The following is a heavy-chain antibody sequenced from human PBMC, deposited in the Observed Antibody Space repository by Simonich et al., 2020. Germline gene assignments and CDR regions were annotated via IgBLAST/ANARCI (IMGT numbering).Heavy chain of an antibody. Sequence: QVQLVQSGAEVKKPGASVKVSCKASGYTFTSYGISGVRQAPGQGLEWVGGISAYKGNTNYAQRLQGRVTMTTDTPTSTAYMELRSLRSDDTAVYYCARASRGTWWYYYFDYWGQGTLVTVSS. CDR3: ARASRGTWWYYYFDY. CDR1: GYTFTSYG. D-gene: IGHD2-15*01. J-gene: IGHJ4*02. V-gene: IGHV1-18*01. CDR2: ISAYKGNT.